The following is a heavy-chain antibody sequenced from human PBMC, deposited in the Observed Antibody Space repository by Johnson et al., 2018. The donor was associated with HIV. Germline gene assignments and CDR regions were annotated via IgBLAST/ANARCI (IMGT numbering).Heavy chain of an antibody. CDR1: GFTFSSYD. CDR3: ARDLRFDILVQGRVIISGVFDM. CDR2: IGTAGDT. Sequence: VQLVESGGGLVQPGGSLRLSCAASGFTFSSYDMHWVRQATGKGLEWVSAIGTAGDTYYADSVKGRFTISRDNSKNTLFLQMNSLRTEDTAVYSCARDLRFDILVQGRVIISGVFDMWGQGTVVHVSS. D-gene: IGHD3-10*01. J-gene: IGHJ3*02. V-gene: IGHV3-13*01.